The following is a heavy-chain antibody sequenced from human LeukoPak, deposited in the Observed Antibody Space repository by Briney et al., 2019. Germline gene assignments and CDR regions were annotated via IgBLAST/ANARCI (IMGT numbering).Heavy chain of an antibody. Sequence: ASVKVSCKPSGYTFTSYGISWVRQAPGQGLECMGWISAYNGNTNYAQKLQGRVTMTTDTSTSTAYIELRSLRSDDTAVYYCARGSRIAVAVTRFDYWGQGTLVTVSS. J-gene: IGHJ4*02. CDR1: GYTFTSYG. V-gene: IGHV1-18*01. CDR2: ISAYNGNT. CDR3: ARGSRIAVAVTRFDY. D-gene: IGHD6-19*01.